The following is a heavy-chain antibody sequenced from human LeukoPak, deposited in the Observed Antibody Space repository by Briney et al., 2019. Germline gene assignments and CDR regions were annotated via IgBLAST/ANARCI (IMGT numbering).Heavy chain of an antibody. CDR3: ARDFQYQLLPNWFDP. D-gene: IGHD2-2*01. CDR1: GGTFSSYA. CDR2: IIPIFGTA. J-gene: IGHJ5*02. Sequence: ASVKVSCKASGGTFSSYAISWVRQAPGQGLEWMGGIIPIFGTANYAQRFQGRVTITADESTSTAYMELSSLRSEDTAVYYCARDFQYQLLPNWFDPWGQGTLVTVSS. V-gene: IGHV1-69*01.